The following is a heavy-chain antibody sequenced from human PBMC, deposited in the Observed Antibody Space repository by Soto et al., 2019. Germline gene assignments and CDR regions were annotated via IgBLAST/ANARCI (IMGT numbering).Heavy chain of an antibody. J-gene: IGHJ3*02. CDR1: GGSVRSGSYY. V-gene: IGHV4-61*01. CDR3: ARCEGWFGELGRAFDI. CDR2: IYYSGRT. D-gene: IGHD3-10*01. Sequence: SEPLSLTCTVSGGSVRSGSYYWSWIRQPPGKGLEWIGYIYYSGRTNYNPSLKSRVTISVDTSKNQFSLNLCSVTAADTAVYYFARCEGWFGELGRAFDIWGQGTMVTVSS.